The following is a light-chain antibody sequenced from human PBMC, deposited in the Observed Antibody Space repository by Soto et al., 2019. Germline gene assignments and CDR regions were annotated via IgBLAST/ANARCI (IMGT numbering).Light chain of an antibody. V-gene: IGKV1-39*01. CDR1: QSISSH. Sequence: DIQITQSPSSLSASVGDRVTITCRASQSISSHLNWYQHKPGRPPRLLIFASYILEGGVPSRFSGSGSDTYFTLTIDSLQPEDVATYYCQHSYITSRYTFGQGTKVEI. CDR3: QHSYITSRYT. CDR2: ASY. J-gene: IGKJ2*01.